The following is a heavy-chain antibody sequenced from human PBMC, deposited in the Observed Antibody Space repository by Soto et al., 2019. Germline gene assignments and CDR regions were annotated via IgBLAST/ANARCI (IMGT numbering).Heavy chain of an antibody. CDR2: ISGSGGST. CDR3: AKDPGYCSSTSCHQRFDD. CDR1: GFTFSSYA. Sequence: PGGSLRLSCAASGFTFSSYAMSWVRQAPGKGLEWVSAISGSGGSTYYADSVKGRFTISRDNSKNTLYLQMNSLRAEDTAVYYCAKDPGYCSSTSCHQRFDDWGQGTLVTVSS. D-gene: IGHD2-2*01. V-gene: IGHV3-23*01. J-gene: IGHJ4*02.